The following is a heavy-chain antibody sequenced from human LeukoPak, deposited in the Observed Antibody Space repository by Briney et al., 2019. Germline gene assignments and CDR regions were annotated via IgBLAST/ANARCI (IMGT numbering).Heavy chain of an antibody. V-gene: IGHV3-48*04. D-gene: IGHD6-13*01. CDR3: AHLSIVAAVDY. CDR2: ISSSRTTI. J-gene: IGHJ4*02. CDR1: GFTFSTYS. Sequence: PGGSLRLSCVASGFTFSTYSMNWVRQAPGKGLEWVSYISSSRTTIYYADSVKGRFTISRDNAKNSLYLQMNSLRAEDTAVYYCAHLSIVAAVDYWGQGTLVTVSS.